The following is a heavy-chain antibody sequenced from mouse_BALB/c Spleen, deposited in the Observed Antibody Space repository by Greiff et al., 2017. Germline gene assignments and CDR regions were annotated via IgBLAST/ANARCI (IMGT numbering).Heavy chain of an antibody. V-gene: IGHV2-2*02. CDR1: GFSLTSYG. CDR2: IWSGGST. D-gene: IGHD2-4*01. Sequence: VKLMESGPGLVQPSQCLSITCTASGFSLTSYGVHWVRQSPGKGLEWLGVIWSGGSTDYNAAFISRLSISKDNSKSQVFFKMNSLQANDTAIYYCARNRGDYARAWFAYWGQGTLVTVSA. CDR3: ARNRGDYARAWFAY. J-gene: IGHJ3*01.